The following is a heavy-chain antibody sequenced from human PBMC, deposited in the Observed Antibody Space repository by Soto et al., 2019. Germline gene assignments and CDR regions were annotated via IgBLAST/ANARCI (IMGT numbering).Heavy chain of an antibody. CDR2: IYPSGGST. J-gene: IGHJ4*02. V-gene: IGHV1-46*01. CDR1: GYTFANYY. Sequence: GASVKVSCKASGYTFANYYMHWVRQSPGQGLEWMGIIYPSGGSTRSAQKFQGRVTMTRDTSTSTVYMELSSLRSEDTAVYYCARDFSGPMDYWGRGTLVTVSS. D-gene: IGHD3-10*01. CDR3: ARDFSGPMDY.